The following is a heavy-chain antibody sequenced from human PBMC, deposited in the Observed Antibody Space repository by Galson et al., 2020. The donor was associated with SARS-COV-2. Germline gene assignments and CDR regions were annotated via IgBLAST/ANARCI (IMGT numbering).Heavy chain of an antibody. Sequence: SVKVSCKASGDTFNSYTISWVRQAPGQGLEWMGGFTPIFGTANYAQKFQDRVTITADESTATAYMELSSLRSEDTAVYYCARALSRYRNNWYGVFWGQGTLVTVSS. D-gene: IGHD6-13*01. CDR1: GDTFNSYT. CDR2: FTPIFGTA. V-gene: IGHV1-69*13. CDR3: ARALSRYRNNWYGVF. J-gene: IGHJ4*02.